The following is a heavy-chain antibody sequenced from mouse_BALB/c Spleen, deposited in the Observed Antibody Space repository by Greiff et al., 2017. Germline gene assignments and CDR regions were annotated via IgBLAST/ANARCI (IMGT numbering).Heavy chain of an antibody. Sequence: QVQLKQSGAELVRPGSSVKISCKASGYAFSSYWMNWVKQRPGQGLEWIGQIYPGDGDTNYNGKFKGKATLTADKSSSTAYMQLSSLTSEDSAVYFCARNGQPRGYAMDYWGQGTSVTVSS. CDR2: IYPGDGDT. J-gene: IGHJ4*01. CDR1: GYAFSSYW. CDR3: ARNGQPRGYAMDY. V-gene: IGHV1-80*01. D-gene: IGHD6-1*01.